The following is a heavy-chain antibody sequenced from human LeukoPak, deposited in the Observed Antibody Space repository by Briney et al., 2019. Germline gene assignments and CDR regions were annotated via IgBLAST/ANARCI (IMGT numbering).Heavy chain of an antibody. CDR2: ISPHSGFT. J-gene: IGHJ3*02. CDR3: ARQTGDDALDI. V-gene: IGHV1-2*02. CDR1: GYTLTGHY. Sequence: ASVKVSCKASGYTLTGHYIHWVRQAPGQGLEWMGWISPHSGFTMYPQRFQGRVSMTTDTSISTAFLEVRRLRSDDTAAYYCARQTGDDALDIWGQGTMITVYS. D-gene: IGHD7-27*01.